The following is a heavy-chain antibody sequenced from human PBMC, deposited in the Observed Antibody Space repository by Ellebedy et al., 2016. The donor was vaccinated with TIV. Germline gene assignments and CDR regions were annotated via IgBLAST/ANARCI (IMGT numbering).Heavy chain of an antibody. V-gene: IGHV3-11*01. CDR3: ARKTNGYFGY. CDR2: ISNTGNTI. D-gene: IGHD2-8*01. Sequence: GGSLRLSXAASGFAFSDYYMNWIRQAPGKGLEWVSYISNTGNTIYYADSMKGRFTISRDNGKNSLYLQMNSLRAEDTAVYYCARKTNGYFGYWGQGTLVTVSS. J-gene: IGHJ4*02. CDR1: GFAFSDYY.